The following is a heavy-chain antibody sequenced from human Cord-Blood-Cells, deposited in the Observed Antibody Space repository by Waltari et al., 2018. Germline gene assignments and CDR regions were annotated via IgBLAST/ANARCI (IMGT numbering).Heavy chain of an antibody. CDR2: IYYSGST. CDR3: ATVSGYSYGYWYIDL. D-gene: IGHD5-18*01. Sequence: QLQLQESGPGLVKPSETLSLTCTVSGGSISSSSYYWGWIRQPPGKGLEWIGSIYYSGSTYYNPSLKSRVTISVDTSKNQFSLKLSSVTAADTAVYYCATVSGYSYGYWYIDLWGRGTLVTVSS. CDR1: GGSISSSSYY. J-gene: IGHJ2*01. V-gene: IGHV4-39*01.